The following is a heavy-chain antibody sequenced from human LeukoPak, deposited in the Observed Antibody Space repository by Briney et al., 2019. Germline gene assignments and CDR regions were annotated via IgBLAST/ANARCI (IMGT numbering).Heavy chain of an antibody. D-gene: IGHD2-8*01. Sequence: GGSLKIFCAASGFTFSDYYLDWGRQAPRKGPGGVVRFRNKANSYTTEYAASVIGRFSISRDDSKNSLFLQMNGLKTEDTAVYYCARVSGYCSNGVCYSPFDSWGQGTLVTVSS. CDR2: FRNKANSYTT. J-gene: IGHJ4*02. CDR1: GFTFSDYY. CDR3: ARVSGYCSNGVCYSPFDS. V-gene: IGHV3-72*01.